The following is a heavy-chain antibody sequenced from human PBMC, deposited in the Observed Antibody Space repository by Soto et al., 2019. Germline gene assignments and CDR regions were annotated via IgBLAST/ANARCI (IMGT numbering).Heavy chain of an antibody. CDR2: IIPILGIA. Sequence: QVQLVQSGAEVKKPGSSVKVSCKASGGTFSSYTISWVRQAPGQGLEWMGRIIPILGIANYAQKFQGRVTITADKSTSTASMELISLRSEDTAVYYWARASVVTPYFDYWGQGTLVTVSS. CDR1: GGTFSSYT. D-gene: IGHD2-15*01. V-gene: IGHV1-69*02. CDR3: ARASVVTPYFDY. J-gene: IGHJ4*02.